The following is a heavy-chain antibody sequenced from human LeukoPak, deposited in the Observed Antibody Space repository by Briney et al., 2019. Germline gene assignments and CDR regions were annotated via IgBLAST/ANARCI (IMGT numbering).Heavy chain of an antibody. D-gene: IGHD1-26*01. Sequence: GGSLRLSCAASGFTFSSYEMNWVRQAPGKGLEWVSHISSSGSTIYYADSVKGRFTISRDNAKNSLYLQMNSLRAEDTAVYYCATPRWPNPSGSYSYYYFDYWGQGTLVTVSS. J-gene: IGHJ4*02. CDR1: GFTFSSYE. CDR3: ATPRWPNPSGSYSYYYFDY. CDR2: ISSSGSTI. V-gene: IGHV3-48*03.